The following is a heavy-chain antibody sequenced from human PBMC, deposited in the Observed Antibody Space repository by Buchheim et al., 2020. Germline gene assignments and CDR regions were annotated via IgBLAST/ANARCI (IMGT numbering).Heavy chain of an antibody. J-gene: IGHJ6*02. CDR3: ARGIRGYSYVILDYYYGMDV. Sequence: QVQLVESGGGVVQPGRSLRLSRAASGFTFSSYAMHWVRQAPGKGLEWVAVISYDGSNKYYADSVKGRFTISRDNSKNTLYLQMNSLRAEDTAVYYCARGIRGYSYVILDYYYGMDVWGQGTT. D-gene: IGHD5-18*01. CDR2: ISYDGSNK. CDR1: GFTFSSYA. V-gene: IGHV3-30*04.